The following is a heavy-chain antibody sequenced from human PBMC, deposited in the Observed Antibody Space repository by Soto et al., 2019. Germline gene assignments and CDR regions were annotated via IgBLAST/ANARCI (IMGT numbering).Heavy chain of an antibody. Sequence: QVQLVQSVAEVRKPGASVKVSCKASGYSFTEYDITWVRQASGHGLEWVGWMNPHSGDTGSAEKFQGRVTLTKNTALKTAYMELNNLTSADTAVYFCARGIWFGELFRDYWGQGTLLIVSS. D-gene: IGHD3-10*01. CDR2: MNPHSGDT. J-gene: IGHJ4*02. CDR1: GYSFTEYD. V-gene: IGHV1-8*01. CDR3: ARGIWFGELFRDY.